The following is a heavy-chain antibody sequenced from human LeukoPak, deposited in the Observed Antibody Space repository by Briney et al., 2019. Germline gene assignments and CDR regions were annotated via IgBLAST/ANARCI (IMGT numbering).Heavy chain of an antibody. Sequence: SETLSLTCTVSGGSISSGDYCWNWIRQPPGKGLEWIGYIYYSGSTNYNPSLKSRVTISVDTSKNQFSLKLSSVTAADTAVYYCARRSPMRRDYYFDYWGQGTLVTVSS. CDR2: IYYSGST. CDR3: ARRSPMRRDYYFDY. CDR1: GGSISSGDYC. J-gene: IGHJ4*02. V-gene: IGHV4-61*08.